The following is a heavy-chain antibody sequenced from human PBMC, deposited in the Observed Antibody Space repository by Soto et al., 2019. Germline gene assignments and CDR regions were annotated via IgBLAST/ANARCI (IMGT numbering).Heavy chain of an antibody. CDR3: ARWRYGDY. Sequence: QVHLVQSGAEVKKPGASVKVSCKASGYTFTSYGITWVRQAPGQGLEWIGWISAHNGNTDFAQQLQGRVIVTRDTSSSTAYMELRSLRSDDTSVYYCARWRYGDYWGQGALVTVSS. J-gene: IGHJ4*02. V-gene: IGHV1-18*01. CDR2: ISAHNGNT. CDR1: GYTFTSYG. D-gene: IGHD1-1*01.